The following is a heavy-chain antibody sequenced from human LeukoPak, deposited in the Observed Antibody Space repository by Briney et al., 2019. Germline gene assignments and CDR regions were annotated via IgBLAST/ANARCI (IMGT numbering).Heavy chain of an antibody. CDR3: ATAITIVGVDPPDV. J-gene: IGHJ6*04. V-gene: IGHV3-53*01. CDR2: IYSGGST. CDR1: GFTVSSNY. Sequence: GGSLRLSCAASGFTVSSNYMSWVRQAPGKGLEWVSFIYSGGSTYYADSVKGRFTISRDNSKNTIYLQMNSLRAEDTAVYYCATAITIVGVDPPDVWGKGTTVTVSS. D-gene: IGHD3-3*01.